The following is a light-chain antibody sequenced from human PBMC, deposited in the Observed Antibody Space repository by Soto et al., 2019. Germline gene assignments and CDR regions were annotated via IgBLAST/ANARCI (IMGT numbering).Light chain of an antibody. Sequence: EIVLTQSPGTLSLSPGERATLSCRASQSVSSSYLGWYQQKPGQAPRLLIYGASSRATGIPDRFSGSGSGTDFSLTISRLEPEDFAVYYCQQYSKWPPITFGQGTRLEIK. V-gene: IGKV3-20*01. CDR2: GAS. CDR3: QQYSKWPPIT. CDR1: QSVSSSY. J-gene: IGKJ5*01.